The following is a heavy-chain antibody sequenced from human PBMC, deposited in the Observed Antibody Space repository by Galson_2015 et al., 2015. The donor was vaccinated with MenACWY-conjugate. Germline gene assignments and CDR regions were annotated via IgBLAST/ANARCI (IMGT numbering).Heavy chain of an antibody. CDR1: GFSFSRYS. CDR3: ARRGEAGTGDY. V-gene: IGHV3-48*01. CDR2: ISGSGTTT. J-gene: IGHJ4*02. Sequence: SLRLSCAASGFSFSRYSMNWVRQAPGKGLEWVSYISGSGTTTYYADSVKGRFTISRDSAKNSLYLQMNSLRAEDTAVYYCARRGEAGTGDYWGQGTLVTVSS. D-gene: IGHD1-1*01.